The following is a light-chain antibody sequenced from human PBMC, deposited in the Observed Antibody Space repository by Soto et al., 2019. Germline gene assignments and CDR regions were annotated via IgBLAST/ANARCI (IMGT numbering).Light chain of an antibody. CDR3: CSYAGTYTWV. CDR1: SSDVGGYNY. Sequence: QSALTQPRSVSGSPGQSVTISCTGTSSDVGGYNYVSWYQQHPGKAHKLMIYDVSQRPSGVPDRFSGSKSGNTASLTISGLQAEDEADYYCCSYAGTYTWVFGGGTKLTVL. J-gene: IGLJ3*02. V-gene: IGLV2-11*01. CDR2: DVS.